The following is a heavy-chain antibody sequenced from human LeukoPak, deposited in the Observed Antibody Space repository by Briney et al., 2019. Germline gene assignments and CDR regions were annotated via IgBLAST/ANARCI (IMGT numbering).Heavy chain of an antibody. V-gene: IGHV3-43*02. CDR2: INGDGGST. Sequence: GGSLRLSCAASGFTFDDYAMHWVRQAPGKGPDWVSLINGDGGSTYYADSVKGRFTVSRDNSKNSLYLQMNSLRTEDTALYFCAKVGQGFDFDYWGQGTLVTVSS. CDR1: GFTFDDYA. J-gene: IGHJ4*02. D-gene: IGHD1-26*01. CDR3: AKVGQGFDFDY.